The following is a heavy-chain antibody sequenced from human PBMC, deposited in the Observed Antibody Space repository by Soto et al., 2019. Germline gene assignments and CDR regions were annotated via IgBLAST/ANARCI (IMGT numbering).Heavy chain of an antibody. CDR2: ISNDGSTQ. Sequence: QVQLVESGGGVVQPGRSLRLSCAASGFSFSNYGVNWVRQPLGKGLEWVAVISNDGSTQYSADSVKGRFTISRDNSKNTLALQMNSLRPEDTAIYYCHRDEYGDFWGQGALVTVSS. V-gene: IGHV3-30*03. CDR3: HRDEYGDF. D-gene: IGHD3-10*01. J-gene: IGHJ4*02. CDR1: GFSFSNYG.